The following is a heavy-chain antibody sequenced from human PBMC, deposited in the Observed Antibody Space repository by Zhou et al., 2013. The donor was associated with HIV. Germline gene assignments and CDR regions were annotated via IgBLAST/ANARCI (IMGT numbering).Heavy chain of an antibody. CDR2: INESGNT. Sequence: VQLQQWGAGLLKPSETLSLTCAVYGMSFSGNYCSWIRQPPGKGLEWIGEINESGNTNYNPSLKSRVTISVDTSKKQFSLKLSSVTAADTAVYYCASDYYGSGTYYLWGQGTLVIVSS. J-gene: IGHJ4*02. V-gene: IGHV4-34*01. D-gene: IGHD3-10*01. CDR3: ASDYYGSGTYYL. CDR1: GMSFSGNY.